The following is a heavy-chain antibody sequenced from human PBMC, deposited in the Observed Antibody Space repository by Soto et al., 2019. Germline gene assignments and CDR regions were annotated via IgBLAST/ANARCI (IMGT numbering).Heavy chain of an antibody. J-gene: IGHJ5*02. V-gene: IGHV1-24*01. CDR3: ATLKYYYDSSGYYDWFDP. D-gene: IGHD3-22*01. CDR1: GYTLTELS. CDR2: FDPEDGET. Sequence: ASVKVSCKVSGYTLTELSMHWVRQAPGKGLEWMGGFDPEDGETIYAQKFQGRVTMTEDTSTDTAYMELSSLRSEDTAVYYCATLKYYYDSSGYYDWFDPWGQGTLVTVSS.